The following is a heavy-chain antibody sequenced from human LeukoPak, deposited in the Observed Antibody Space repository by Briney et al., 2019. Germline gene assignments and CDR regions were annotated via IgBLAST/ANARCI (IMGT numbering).Heavy chain of an antibody. D-gene: IGHD6-6*01. CDR2: MNPNSGNT. Sequence: ASVEVSCKASGYTFTSYDINWVRQATGQGLEWMGWMNPNSGNTGYAQKFQGRVTMTRNTSISTAYMELSSLRSEDTAVYYCARGGQLVPAVDYWGQGTLVTVSS. V-gene: IGHV1-8*01. CDR3: ARGGQLVPAVDY. CDR1: GYTFTSYD. J-gene: IGHJ4*02.